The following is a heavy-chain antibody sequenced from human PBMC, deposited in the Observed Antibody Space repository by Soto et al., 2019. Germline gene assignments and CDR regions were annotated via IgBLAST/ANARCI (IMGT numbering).Heavy chain of an antibody. Sequence: QVQLVQSGAEVKKPGSSVKVSCKASGGTFSTFAISWVRQAPGQGLEWMGGIISIFGTTEYAQKFQGRVTIYTDESTSTAYMELSSLRSGETAVYFCATSGECGGDCSVYGMAVWGQGTTVTVSS. D-gene: IGHD2-21*02. J-gene: IGHJ6*02. CDR1: GGTFSTFA. CDR3: ATSGECGGDCSVYGMAV. V-gene: IGHV1-69*01. CDR2: IISIFGTT.